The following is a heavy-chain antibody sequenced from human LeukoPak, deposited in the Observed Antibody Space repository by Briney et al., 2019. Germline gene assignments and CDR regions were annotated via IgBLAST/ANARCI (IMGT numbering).Heavy chain of an antibody. Sequence: GGSLRLSCAASGFTFSTYWMTWVRQAPGKGLEWVAHINQGGSAKNYVDSLKGRFTISRDNAKNSLFLQMNSLRADDTAVYYCARATTIAPETLDYWGQGTLVTVSS. D-gene: IGHD4-11*01. J-gene: IGHJ4*02. CDR2: INQGGSAK. CDR1: GFTFSTYW. V-gene: IGHV3-7*01. CDR3: ARATTIAPETLDY.